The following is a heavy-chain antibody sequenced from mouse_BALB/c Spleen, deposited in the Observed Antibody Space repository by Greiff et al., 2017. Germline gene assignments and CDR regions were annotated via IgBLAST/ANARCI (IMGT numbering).Heavy chain of an antibody. CDR2: INPYNGAT. V-gene: IGHV1-31*01. J-gene: IGHJ3*01. CDR3: AREACGFAY. Sequence: VQLKQSGPELVKPGASVKISCKASGYSFTGYYMHWVKQSHVKSLEWIGRINPYNGATSYNQNFKDKASLTVDKSSSTAYMELHSLTSEDSAVYYCAREACGFAYWGQGTLVTVSA. CDR1: GYSFTGYY.